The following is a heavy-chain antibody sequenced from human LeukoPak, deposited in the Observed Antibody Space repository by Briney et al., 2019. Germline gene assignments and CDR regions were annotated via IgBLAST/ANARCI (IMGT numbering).Heavy chain of an antibody. V-gene: IGHV3-74*01. Sequence: SGGSLRLSCAASRFTFNSYWMHWVRQAPGKGLVWVSRIVGDGSYTNYADSVKGRFTISRDNAKNTLFLQMNSLRAEDTAVYYCGREPIGDYVGGFEFWGRGTMVIVSS. CDR2: IVGDGSYT. CDR1: RFTFNSYW. D-gene: IGHD4-17*01. J-gene: IGHJ3*01. CDR3: GREPIGDYVGGFEF.